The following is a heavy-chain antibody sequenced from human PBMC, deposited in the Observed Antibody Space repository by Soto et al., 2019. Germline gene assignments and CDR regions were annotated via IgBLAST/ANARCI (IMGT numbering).Heavy chain of an antibody. V-gene: IGHV4-39*06. Sequence: SETLSLTCSVSGGSIRTTNCFWAWIRQPPGKGLEWIASVYHSGSTYYNPSLKSRVTVSVDPSKNQFALTLYLQMNSLRAEDTAVYYCANRYRGYSGHWGQGTLVTVSS. D-gene: IGHD5-12*01. CDR1: GGSIRTTNCF. J-gene: IGHJ4*02. CDR3: ANRYRGYSGH. CDR2: VYHSGST.